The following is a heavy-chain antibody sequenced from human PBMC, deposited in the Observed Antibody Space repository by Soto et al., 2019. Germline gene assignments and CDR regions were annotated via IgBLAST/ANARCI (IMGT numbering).Heavy chain of an antibody. V-gene: IGHV4-59*12. CDR2: IYYSGST. CDR1: GGSISSYY. D-gene: IGHD2-15*01. J-gene: IGHJ6*02. CDR3: AIGRQRLLRYYHYGMDV. Sequence: SETLSLTCTVSGGSISSYYWSWIRQPPGKGLEWIGYIYYSGSTNYNPSLKSRVTISVDTSKNQFSLKLSSVTAADTAVYYFAIGRQRLLRYYHYGMDVWGQGTTVTVSS.